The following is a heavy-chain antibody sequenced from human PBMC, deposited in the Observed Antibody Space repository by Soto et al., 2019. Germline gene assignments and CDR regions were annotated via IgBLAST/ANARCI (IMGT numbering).Heavy chain of an antibody. CDR3: VRGIVVVVAARLGISDGMDV. V-gene: IGHV1-69*01. Sequence: QVQLVQSGAEVKKPGSSVKVSCKASGGTFSSYAISWVRQAPGQGLEWMGGIIPIFGTANYAQKFQGRVTITADESTSTAYMELSSLRSEDTAVYYCVRGIVVVVAARLGISDGMDVWGQGTTVTVSS. D-gene: IGHD2-15*01. J-gene: IGHJ6*02. CDR2: IIPIFGTA. CDR1: GGTFSSYA.